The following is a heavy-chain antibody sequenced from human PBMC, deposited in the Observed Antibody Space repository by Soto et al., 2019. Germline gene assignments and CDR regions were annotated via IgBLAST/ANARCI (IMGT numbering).Heavy chain of an antibody. J-gene: IGHJ6*02. Sequence: SETLCLTCSVSGCSISSSNWGGWVRQAPGKGLEWIGEIYHSGSTNYNPSLKSRVTISVDKSKNQFSLKLSSVTAADTAVYYCARVRGSYYYGMDVWGQGTTVTVS. CDR1: GCSISSSNW. CDR3: ARVRGSYYYGMDV. V-gene: IGHV4-4*02. D-gene: IGHD1-26*01. CDR2: IYHSGST.